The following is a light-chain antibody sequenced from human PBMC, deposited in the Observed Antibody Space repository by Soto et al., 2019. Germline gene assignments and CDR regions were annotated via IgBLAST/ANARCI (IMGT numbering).Light chain of an antibody. J-gene: IGKJ4*01. CDR1: QTISSY. Sequence: DIQMTQSPSSLSASVGDVVTITCRASQTISSYVNWYQQKPGKAPTLLIYAAETLYRGVPSRFSASGSGTXFXLXXXXXXXXXXXTYYCQQSHTTLTFGGGT. CDR2: AAE. V-gene: IGKV1-39*01. CDR3: QQSHTTLT.